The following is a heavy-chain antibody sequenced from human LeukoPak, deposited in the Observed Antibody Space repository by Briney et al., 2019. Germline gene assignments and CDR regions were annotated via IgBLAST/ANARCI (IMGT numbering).Heavy chain of an antibody. D-gene: IGHD1-26*01. CDR1: GFTFSNHA. CDR2: IGHRGGSS. V-gene: IGHV3-23*01. Sequence: GGSLRLSCAASGFTFSNHAMSWVRQAPGKGLEWVSSIGHRGGSSNYADSAKGRFTISRDNSKNALYLQMNSLRVDDTAIYYCAKDLGAGGEGATLDYWGQGTLVTVSS. J-gene: IGHJ4*02. CDR3: AKDLGAGGEGATLDY.